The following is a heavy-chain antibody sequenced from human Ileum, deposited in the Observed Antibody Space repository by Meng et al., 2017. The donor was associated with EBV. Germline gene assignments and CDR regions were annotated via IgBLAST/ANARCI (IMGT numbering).Heavy chain of an antibody. D-gene: IGHD2-2*01. V-gene: IGHV4-4*02. Sequence: QVQLQESGPGLVKPSGTLSLTCAVSGGSISSSNWWSWVRQPPGKGLEWIGEIYHSGSTNYNPSLKSRVTISVDKSKNQFSLKLSSVTAADTAVYYCASGRKYCSSTSCYGPVDYWGQGTLFTVSS. CDR1: GGSISSSNW. CDR3: ASGRKYCSSTSCYGPVDY. J-gene: IGHJ4*02. CDR2: IYHSGST.